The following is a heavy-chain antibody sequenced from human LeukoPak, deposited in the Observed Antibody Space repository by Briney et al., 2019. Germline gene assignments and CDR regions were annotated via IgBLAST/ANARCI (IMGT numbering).Heavy chain of an antibody. CDR2: IKDDGSDK. CDR1: EFTFSTYW. J-gene: IGHJ4*02. D-gene: IGHD3-22*01. Sequence: AGSQRLSCAASEFTFSTYWMTWVRQAPGKGLEWVATIKDDGSDKYYVDSVKGRFTISRDNAKNSLYLEMNSLRADDTAVYYCARGGVTMITYWGQGTLVTVSS. V-gene: IGHV3-7*05. CDR3: ARGGVTMITY.